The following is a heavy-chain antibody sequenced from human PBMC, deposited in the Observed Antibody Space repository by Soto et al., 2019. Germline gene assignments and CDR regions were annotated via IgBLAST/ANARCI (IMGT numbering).Heavy chain of an antibody. CDR2: ISYDGSNK. V-gene: IGHV3-30-3*01. CDR3: ARDDPAAATGDY. Sequence: HPXGSLGLSCAASGFTFSSYAMHWVRQAPGKGLEWVAVISYDGSNKYYADSVKGRFTISRDNSKNTLYLQMNSLRAEDTAVYYCARDDPAAATGDYWGQGTLVTVSS. D-gene: IGHD6-13*01. J-gene: IGHJ4*02. CDR1: GFTFSSYA.